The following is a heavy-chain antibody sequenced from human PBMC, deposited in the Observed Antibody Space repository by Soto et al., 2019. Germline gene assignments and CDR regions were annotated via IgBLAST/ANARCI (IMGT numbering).Heavy chain of an antibody. CDR2: VKSDGTTA. D-gene: IGHD5-18*01. Sequence: GGSLRLSCAASGFAFTSYWMHWVRQAPGKGLVWVAGVKSDGTTATYADSVKGRFTVSRDNSKNTLYLRVDTLRAEDTATYYCAKAHTPMVRFDYWGRGTLVTVSS. CDR3: AKAHTPMVRFDY. CDR1: GFAFTSYW. V-gene: IGHV3-74*01. J-gene: IGHJ4*02.